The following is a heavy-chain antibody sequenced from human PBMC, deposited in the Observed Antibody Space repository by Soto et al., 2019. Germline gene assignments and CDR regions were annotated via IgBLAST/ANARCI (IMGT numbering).Heavy chain of an antibody. V-gene: IGHV1-24*01. CDR2: FDPEDGET. CDR3: ATSYYDSSGYYYPN. CDR1: GYSLTELS. D-gene: IGHD3-22*01. J-gene: IGHJ4*02. Sequence: VASVKVSFKVSGYSLTELSMHWVRQAPGKGLEWMGGFDPEDGETIYAQKFQGRVTMTEDTSTDTAYMELSSLRSEDTAVYYCATSYYDSSGYYYPNWGQGTLVTVAS.